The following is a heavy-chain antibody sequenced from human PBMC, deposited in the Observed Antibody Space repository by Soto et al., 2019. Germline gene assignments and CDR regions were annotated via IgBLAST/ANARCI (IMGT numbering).Heavy chain of an antibody. J-gene: IGHJ4*02. CDR1: GFTFSSYG. D-gene: IGHD3-10*01. V-gene: IGHV3-33*01. CDR2: IWYDGSKK. CDR3: ARVAGSGRLADY. Sequence: PGGSLRLSCAASGFTFSSYGMHWVRQAPGKGLEWVAIIWYDGSKKNYADSVKGRFTISRDNSENTVFLQMNSLRVEDTAVYYCARVAGSGRLADYWGQGTLVTVSS.